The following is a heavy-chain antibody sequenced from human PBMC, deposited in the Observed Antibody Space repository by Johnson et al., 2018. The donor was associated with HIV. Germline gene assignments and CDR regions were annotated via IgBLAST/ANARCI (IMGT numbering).Heavy chain of an antibody. CDR1: GFTFSSYA. Sequence: MQLVESGGGVVQPGRSLRLSCAASGFTFSSYAMHWVRQAPGKGLEWVAVISYDGSNKYYADYVKGRFTISRDNSKNTLYLQMNSLREEYTAVYYCARISLPYYYGAGSYSHDAFDIWGQGKMVTVSS. J-gene: IGHJ3*02. CDR2: ISYDGSNK. CDR3: ARISLPYYYGAGSYSHDAFDI. D-gene: IGHD3-10*01. V-gene: IGHV3-30-3*01.